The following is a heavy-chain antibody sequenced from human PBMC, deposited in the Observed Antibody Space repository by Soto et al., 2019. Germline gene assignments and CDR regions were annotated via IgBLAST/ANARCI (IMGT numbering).Heavy chain of an antibody. CDR3: AADREPTDPYKWVDP. J-gene: IGHJ5*02. D-gene: IGHD1-1*01. Sequence: QMQLEQPGPEMKKPGTSVKVSCKASGFNFGTSAIQWVRQARRHRLKWIGWIVVGTGSTNYAQKFQDRVTFTRDMSTSTAFMELYSLIPEDTAVYYCAADREPTDPYKWVDPWGQGTLVTVSS. V-gene: IGHV1-58*02. CDR2: IVVGTGST. CDR1: GFNFGTSA.